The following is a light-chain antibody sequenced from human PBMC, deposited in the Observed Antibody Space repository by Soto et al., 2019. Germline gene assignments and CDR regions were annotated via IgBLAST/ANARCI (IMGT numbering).Light chain of an antibody. CDR3: QHYNRYSAT. CDR2: AAS. Sequence: DIQMTQSPSTLSASVGDRVSITCRASQSISSWLAWYQQKPGKAPKLLIYAASTLQSGVPLRFSGSASGTEFTLTINSLQPDDFATYYCQHYNRYSATFGQGTKVDI. V-gene: IGKV1-5*01. J-gene: IGKJ1*01. CDR1: QSISSW.